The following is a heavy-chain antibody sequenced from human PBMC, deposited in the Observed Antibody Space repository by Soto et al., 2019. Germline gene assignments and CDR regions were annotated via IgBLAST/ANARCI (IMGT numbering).Heavy chain of an antibody. Sequence: SETLSLTCAVSGGAFTSNNWWTWGRQPPGQGLEWVGEIDRTGSTNYNPSLKSRVTISLDKSQNQFSLKVTSLTAADTAVYYCASRDPGTSVDYWGQGTLVTVS. J-gene: IGHJ4*02. CDR2: IDRTGST. D-gene: IGHD1-7*01. CDR3: ASRDPGTSVDY. V-gene: IGHV4-4*02. CDR1: GGAFTSNNW.